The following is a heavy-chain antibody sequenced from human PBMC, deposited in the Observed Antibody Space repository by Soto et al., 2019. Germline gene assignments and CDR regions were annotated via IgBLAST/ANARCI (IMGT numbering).Heavy chain of an antibody. Sequence: ASVKVSCKASGYTLTNFYIHWVRQAPGQGLEWMGIINPNGGSTNYAHNFQGRVTITRDTSTSTVYMDLSSLRAEDTAVYYCALFGVLIYPEAWGQGTLVTVSS. CDR3: ALFGVLIYPEA. V-gene: IGHV1-46*01. CDR1: GYTLTNFY. CDR2: INPNGGST. J-gene: IGHJ5*02. D-gene: IGHD3-3*01.